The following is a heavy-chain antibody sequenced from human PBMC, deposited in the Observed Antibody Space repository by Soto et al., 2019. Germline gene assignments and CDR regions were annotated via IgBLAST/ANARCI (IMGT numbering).Heavy chain of an antibody. V-gene: IGHV1-69*06. D-gene: IGHD3-22*01. CDR1: GGTFSSYA. CDR2: IIPIFGTA. Sequence: SVKVSCKASGGTFSSYAISWVRQAPGQGLEWMGGIIPIFGTANYAQKFQGRVTITADKSTSTAYMELSSLRSEDTAVYYCARITYYYDSSGYLARAFAIWGQGTMVTVSS. CDR3: ARITYYYDSSGYLARAFAI. J-gene: IGHJ3*02.